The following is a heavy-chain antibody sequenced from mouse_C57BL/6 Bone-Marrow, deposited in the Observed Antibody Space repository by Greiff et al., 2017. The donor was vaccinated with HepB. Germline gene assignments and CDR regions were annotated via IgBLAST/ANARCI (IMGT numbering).Heavy chain of an antibody. CDR3: ARHDYDADV. CDR1: GFTFSSYG. Sequence: EVQGVESGGDLVKPGGSLKLSCAASGFTFSSYGMSWVRQTPDKRLEWVATISSGGSYTYYPDSVKGRFTISRDNAKNTLYLQMSSLKSEDTAMYYCARHDYDADVWGTGTTVTVSS. V-gene: IGHV5-6*01. J-gene: IGHJ1*03. CDR2: ISSGGSYT. D-gene: IGHD2-4*01.